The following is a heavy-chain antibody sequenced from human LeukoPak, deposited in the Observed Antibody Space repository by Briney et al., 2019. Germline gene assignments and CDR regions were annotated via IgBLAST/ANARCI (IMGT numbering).Heavy chain of an antibody. CDR3: VRVKGNYFDF. Sequence: GGSLRLSYTGSGLVLRCYSMNSVRQAPGKGLEWVSYISASGSNIYYLDAVKGRFIVSRDNAMNSLFLQMISPRAEDASIYFCVRVKGNYFDFWGQGTLVTVSS. CDR2: ISASGSNI. CDR1: GLVLRCYS. J-gene: IGHJ4*02. V-gene: IGHV3-48*01.